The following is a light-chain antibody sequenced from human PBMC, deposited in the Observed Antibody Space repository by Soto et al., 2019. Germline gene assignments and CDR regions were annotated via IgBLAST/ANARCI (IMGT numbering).Light chain of an antibody. V-gene: IGLV2-23*02. Sequence: QSVLTQPASVSGSPAQSITISCAGTTSDVAYYDLVSWYQQHPGRAPKLLIYEVDKRPSGISVRFSGSKSGATASLTISGLLPDDEAVYFCCTYAGHVPKFGGGTK. CDR1: TSDVAYYDL. J-gene: IGLJ2*01. CDR3: CTYAGHVPK. CDR2: EVD.